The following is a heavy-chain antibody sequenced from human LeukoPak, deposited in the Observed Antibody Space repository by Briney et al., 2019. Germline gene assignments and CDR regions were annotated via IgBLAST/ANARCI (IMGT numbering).Heavy chain of an antibody. V-gene: IGHV4-34*01. CDR3: ARYVVVAAVYRYFDL. CDR1: GGSFSGYY. CDR2: INHSVST. D-gene: IGHD2-15*01. Sequence: PSETLSLTCAVYGGSFSGYYWSWIRQPPGKGLEWIGEINHSVSTNYNPSLKSRVTISVDTSKNQFSLKLSSVTAADTAVYYCARYVVVAAVYRYFDLWGRGTLVTVSS. J-gene: IGHJ2*01.